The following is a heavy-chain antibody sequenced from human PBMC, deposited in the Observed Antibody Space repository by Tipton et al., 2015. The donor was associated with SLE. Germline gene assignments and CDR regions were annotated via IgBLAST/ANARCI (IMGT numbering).Heavy chain of an antibody. D-gene: IGHD6-13*01. V-gene: IGHV4-31*03. J-gene: IGHJ6*03. CDR2: IYYSGST. CDR3: ARGSSSWKGSYYYYYMDV. CDR1: GGSISSGAYY. Sequence: TLSLTCTLSGGSISSGAYYWSWIRQHPGKGLEWIGYIYYSGSTYYNPSLKSRVTISIDTSKNQFSLNLSSVTAADTAVYYCARGSSSWKGSYYYYYMDVWGKGTTVTVSS.